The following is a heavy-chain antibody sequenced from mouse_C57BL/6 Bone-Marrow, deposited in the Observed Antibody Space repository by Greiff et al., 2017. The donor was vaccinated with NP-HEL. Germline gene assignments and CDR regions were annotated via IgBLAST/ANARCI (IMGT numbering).Heavy chain of an antibody. CDR3: APRDPDYDAAY. J-gene: IGHJ3*01. Sequence: QVQLQQPGAELVKPGASVKLSCKASGYTFTSYWMHWVKQRPGQGLEWIGMIHPTSGSTNYNEKFKSKATLTVDKSSSTAYMQLSSLTSEDSAVYYCAPRDPDYDAAYWGQGTLVTVSA. V-gene: IGHV1-64*01. D-gene: IGHD2-4*01. CDR1: GYTFTSYW. CDR2: IHPTSGST.